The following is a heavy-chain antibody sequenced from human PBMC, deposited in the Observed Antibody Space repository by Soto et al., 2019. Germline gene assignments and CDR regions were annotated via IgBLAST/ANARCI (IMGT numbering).Heavy chain of an antibody. J-gene: IGHJ4*02. Sequence: PGGSLRLSCAASGFSFSNYWMSWVRQSPGKGLEWVANIKQDGSVNYYVDSVKGRFTISRDNAKHSLYLQMNSLRDEDTAVYYCARIDSTDGSPYRHFDHWGQGTLVTVSS. CDR3: ARIDSTDGSPYRHFDH. D-gene: IGHD2-15*01. CDR2: IKQDGSVN. CDR1: GFSFSNYW. V-gene: IGHV3-7*04.